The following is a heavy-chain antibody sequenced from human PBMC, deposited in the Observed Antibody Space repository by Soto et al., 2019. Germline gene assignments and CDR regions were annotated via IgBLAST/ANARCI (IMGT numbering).Heavy chain of an antibody. Sequence: GGSLRLSCAASGFTFSSYAMHWVRQAPGKGLEWVAVISYDGSNKYYADSVKGRFTISRDNSKNTLYLQMNSLRAEDTAVYYCAKDFDGADQLLYYYWGQGTLVTVSS. CDR2: ISYDGSNK. CDR3: AKDFDGADQLLYYY. CDR1: GFTFSSYA. D-gene: IGHD2-2*02. V-gene: IGHV3-30*04. J-gene: IGHJ4*02.